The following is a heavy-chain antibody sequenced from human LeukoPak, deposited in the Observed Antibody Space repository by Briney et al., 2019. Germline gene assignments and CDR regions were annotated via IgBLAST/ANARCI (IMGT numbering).Heavy chain of an antibody. D-gene: IGHD6-25*01. V-gene: IGHV1-18*01. CDR2: ISAYNGNT. J-gene: IGHJ3*02. Sequence: GASVKVSCKASGYTFTSYGISWVRQAPGQGLEWMGWISAYNGNTTYAQKFQGRVTMTRDMSTGTVYMDLSSLRSEDTAVYYCARYGFSSVWQGGWHAFDIWGQGTTVTVSS. CDR1: GYTFTSYG. CDR3: ARYGFSSVWQGGWHAFDI.